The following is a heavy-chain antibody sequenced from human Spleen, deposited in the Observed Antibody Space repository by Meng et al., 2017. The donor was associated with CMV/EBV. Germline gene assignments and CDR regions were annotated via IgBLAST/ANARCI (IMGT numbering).Heavy chain of an antibody. CDR3: ARGDSSATWLVFDY. D-gene: IGHD6-19*01. CDR1: GFTFSSYE. CDR2: ISNGGSTI. J-gene: IGHJ4*02. Sequence: GGSLRLSCAASGFTFSSYEMNWVRQAPGKGLEWVSYISNGGSTIYYADSVKGRFTISRDDSRNTLYLQMNSLRVEDTAVFYCARGDSSATWLVFDYWGLGTLVTVSS. V-gene: IGHV3-48*03.